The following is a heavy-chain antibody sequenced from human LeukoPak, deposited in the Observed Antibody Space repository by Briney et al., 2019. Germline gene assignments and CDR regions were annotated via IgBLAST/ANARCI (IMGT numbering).Heavy chain of an antibody. CDR3: AKDPGYSKKTRSNWFDP. D-gene: IGHD4-11*01. Sequence: GGSLRLSCAASGFTFSSYGMHWVRQAPGKGLEWVAFIRYDGSNKYYADSVKGRFTISRDNSKNTLYLQMNSLRAEDTAVYYCAKDPGYSKKTRSNWFDPWGQGTLVTVSS. CDR1: GFTFSSYG. CDR2: IRYDGSNK. V-gene: IGHV3-30*02. J-gene: IGHJ5*02.